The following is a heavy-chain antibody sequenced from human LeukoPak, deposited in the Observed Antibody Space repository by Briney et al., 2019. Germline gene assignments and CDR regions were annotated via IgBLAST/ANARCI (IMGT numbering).Heavy chain of an antibody. CDR3: AKIRDIVVVVAATPLNDY. D-gene: IGHD2-15*01. CDR2: ISGSGGST. J-gene: IGHJ4*02. Sequence: GGSLRLSCAATGFTFSSYAMSLVRQALGKGVEWVSAISGSGGSTYYADSVKGRFTISRDNSKNTLYLQMNSLRAEDTAVYYCAKIRDIVVVVAATPLNDYWGQGTLVTVSS. CDR1: GFTFSSYA. V-gene: IGHV3-23*01.